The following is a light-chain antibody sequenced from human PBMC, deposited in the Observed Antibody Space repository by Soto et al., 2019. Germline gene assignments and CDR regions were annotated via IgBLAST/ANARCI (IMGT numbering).Light chain of an antibody. CDR3: QQYNNWPPVT. CDR2: GAS. CDR1: QSVSSN. V-gene: IGKV3-15*01. J-gene: IGKJ2*01. Sequence: EIVMTQSPATLSVSPGERATLSCRASQSVSSNLAWYQQKPGQAPRLLIYGASTRATDITARFSGSGSGTEFTLTVSSLQSEDFAVYYWQQYNNWPPVTFGQGNKLEIK.